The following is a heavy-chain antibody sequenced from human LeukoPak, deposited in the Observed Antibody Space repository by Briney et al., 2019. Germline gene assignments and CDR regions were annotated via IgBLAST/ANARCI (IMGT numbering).Heavy chain of an antibody. Sequence: SETLSLTCTVSGGSIDDYYWTWIRQPPGKGLEWIGDIYRSGNTNYNPSLKSRVAISIDTSKKQFSLYLSSVTPADTAVYYCARDGPQWLAAFDNWGQGTLVTVSS. J-gene: IGHJ4*02. CDR1: GGSIDDYY. V-gene: IGHV4-59*01. CDR3: ARDGPQWLAAFDN. CDR2: IYRSGNT. D-gene: IGHD6-19*01.